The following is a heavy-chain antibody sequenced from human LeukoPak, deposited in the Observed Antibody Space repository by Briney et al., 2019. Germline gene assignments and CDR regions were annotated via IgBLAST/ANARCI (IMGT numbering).Heavy chain of an antibody. CDR1: GGSISSSSYY. CDR3: ARRGRGYSYEYYFDY. V-gene: IGHV4-39*01. J-gene: IGHJ4*02. Sequence: SETLSLTCTVSGGSISSSSYYWGWIRQPPGKGLEWIGSICYSGSTYYNPSLKSRVTISVDTSKNQFSLKLSSVTAADTAVYYCARRGRGYSYEYYFDYWGQGTLVTVSS. CDR2: ICYSGST. D-gene: IGHD5-18*01.